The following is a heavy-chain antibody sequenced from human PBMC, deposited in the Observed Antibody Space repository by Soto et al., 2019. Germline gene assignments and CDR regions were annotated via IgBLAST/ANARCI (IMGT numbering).Heavy chain of an antibody. J-gene: IGHJ5*02. Sequence: QVQLVQSGAEVKKPGSSVKVSCKASGGTFSSYAIRWVRQAPGQGLEWMGGITPIFGAADYAQKFQGRVTMTADESTSTAYMELSSLRSEDTAVYYCASDGIAARPIAWFDPWGQGTLVTVSS. V-gene: IGHV1-69*12. CDR1: GGTFSSYA. CDR2: ITPIFGAA. D-gene: IGHD6-6*01. CDR3: ASDGIAARPIAWFDP.